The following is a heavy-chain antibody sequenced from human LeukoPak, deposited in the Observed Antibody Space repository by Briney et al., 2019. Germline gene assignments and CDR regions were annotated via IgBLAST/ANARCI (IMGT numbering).Heavy chain of an antibody. CDR2: ISYDGSNK. Sequence: GGSLRLSCAASGFTFSDYYMSWIRQAPGKGLEWVAVISYDGSNKYYADSVKGRFTISRDNSKNTLYLQMNSLRAEDTAVYYCARDRLTSRQTVEMATIYWFDPWGQGTLVTVSS. V-gene: IGHV3-30*03. CDR3: ARDRLTSRQTVEMATIYWFDP. D-gene: IGHD5-24*01. J-gene: IGHJ5*02. CDR1: GFTFSDYY.